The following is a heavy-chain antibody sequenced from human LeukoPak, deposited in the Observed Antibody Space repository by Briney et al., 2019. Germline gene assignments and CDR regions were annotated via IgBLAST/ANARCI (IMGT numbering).Heavy chain of an antibody. J-gene: IGHJ4*02. V-gene: IGHV3-74*01. CDR2: INSDGSST. D-gene: IGHD3-22*01. CDR3: AREKGDYYDSSSFDQ. CDR1: GFTFSSYW. Sequence: PGGSLRLSCAASGFTFSSYWMHWVRQAPGKGLVWVSRINSDGSSTSYADSVKGRFTISRDNAKNTLYLQMNSLSAEDTAVYYCAREKGDYYDSSSFDQWGQGTLVTVSS.